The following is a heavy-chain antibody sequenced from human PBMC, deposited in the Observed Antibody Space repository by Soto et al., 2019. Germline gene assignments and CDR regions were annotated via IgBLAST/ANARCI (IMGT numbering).Heavy chain of an antibody. CDR1: GFNFGSYA. J-gene: IGHJ4*02. D-gene: IGHD5-12*01. CDR3: AKGMETGYRGAFDS. V-gene: IGHV3-23*01. Sequence: EVHLLESGGGLVQPGGSLRLSFAASGFNFGSYAMGWVRQAPGKGLEWVSGISGSGGSPYYPDSVQGRFTISKDKSNDTLYLHLTSLRAEDTAVYYCAKGMETGYRGAFDSWGQGTLVTVSS. CDR2: ISGSGGSP.